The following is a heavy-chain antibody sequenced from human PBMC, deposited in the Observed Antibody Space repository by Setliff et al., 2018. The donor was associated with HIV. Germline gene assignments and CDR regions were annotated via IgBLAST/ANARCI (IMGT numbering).Heavy chain of an antibody. CDR3: ARGGADNYYYYMDI. D-gene: IGHD2-15*01. V-gene: IGHV1-2*02. J-gene: IGHJ6*03. CDR1: GYFFTGYY. Sequence: ASVKVSCKASGYFFTGYYMHWVRQAPGQGLQWMGWINPKTGDTNYAQKFQGRVTMTRDTSISTLYMELSRLRSEDTAIYYCARGGADNYYYYMDIWGKGTTVTVSS. CDR2: INPKTGDT.